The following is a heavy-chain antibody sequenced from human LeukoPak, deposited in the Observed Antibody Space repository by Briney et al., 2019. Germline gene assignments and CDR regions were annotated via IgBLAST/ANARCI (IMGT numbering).Heavy chain of an antibody. Sequence: PPRSLRLSCTASGFTFGDYAMSWVRQAPGKGLGWVGFIRSKAYGGTTEYAASVKGRFTISRDDSKSIAYLQMNSLKTEDTAVYYRTRYSGYFDAFDIWGQGTMVTVSS. CDR2: IRSKAYGGTT. CDR1: GFTFGDYA. CDR3: TRYSGYFDAFDI. D-gene: IGHD5-12*01. V-gene: IGHV3-49*04. J-gene: IGHJ3*02.